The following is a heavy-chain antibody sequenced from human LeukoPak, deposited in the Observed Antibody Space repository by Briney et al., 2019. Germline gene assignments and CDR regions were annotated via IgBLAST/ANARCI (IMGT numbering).Heavy chain of an antibody. D-gene: IGHD6-6*01. CDR1: GDSVSTYSAS. CDR2: TYYRSKWFD. CDR3: ARLVGDGCLDS. V-gene: IGHV6-1*01. J-gene: IGHJ4*02. Sequence: SQTLSLTCAISGDSVSTYSASWNWFRQSPSRGLEWLGKTYYRSKWFDEYAVSLKSRMTITPDTSKNQVSLQLTSVTPEDTAVYYCARLVGDGCLDSWGQGTLVTVSS.